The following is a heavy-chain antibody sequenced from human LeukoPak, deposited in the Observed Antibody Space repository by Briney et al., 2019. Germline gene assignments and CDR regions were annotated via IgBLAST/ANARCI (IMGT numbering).Heavy chain of an antibody. D-gene: IGHD3-10*01. CDR1: GCTFSSYA. Sequence: GSSVKVSCKASGCTFSSYAISWVRQAPGQGLEWMGRIIPILGIANYAQKFQGRVTITADKSTSTAYMELSSLRSEDTAVYYCARDGPTGGDYWGQGTLVTVSS. J-gene: IGHJ4*02. V-gene: IGHV1-69*04. CDR3: ARDGPTGGDY. CDR2: IIPILGIA.